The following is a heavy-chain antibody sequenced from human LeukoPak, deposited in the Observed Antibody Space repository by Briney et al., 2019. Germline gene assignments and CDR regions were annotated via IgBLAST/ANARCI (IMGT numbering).Heavy chain of an antibody. D-gene: IGHD2-15*01. CDR2: INPSGGST. J-gene: IGHJ5*01. CDR1: GYTFTSDY. Sequence: ASVKVSCKASGYTFTSDYMHWVRQAPGQGLEWMGIINPSGGSTSYAQKFQGRVTMTRDTSTSTVYMELSSLRSEDTAVYYCAREGYCSGGSCYSGHWFDSWGQGTLVTVSS. V-gene: IGHV1-46*01. CDR3: AREGYCSGGSCYSGHWFDS.